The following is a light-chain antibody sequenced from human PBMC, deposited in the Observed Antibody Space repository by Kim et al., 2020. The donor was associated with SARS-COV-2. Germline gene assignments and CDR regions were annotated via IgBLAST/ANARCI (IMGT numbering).Light chain of an antibody. CDR3: HQYNDWPPLT. Sequence: EIVMMQSPATLSVSPGERATLSCRASQSVSSNLAWYQQKPGQAPRLLIYGASTRAPGIPARFSGSGSGTDFTLTIYSLQSEDFAVYYCHQYNDWPPLTFGGGTKV. CDR1: QSVSSN. CDR2: GAS. J-gene: IGKJ4*01. V-gene: IGKV3-15*01.